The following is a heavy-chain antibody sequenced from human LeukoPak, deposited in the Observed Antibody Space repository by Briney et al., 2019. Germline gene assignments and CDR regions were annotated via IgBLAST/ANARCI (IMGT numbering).Heavy chain of an antibody. CDR3: ARVDTSMDWFDP. CDR2: IYTSGST. D-gene: IGHD5-18*01. V-gene: IGHV4-4*07. Sequence: SETLPLTCTVSGGSISSYYWSWIRQPAGKGLEWIGHIYTSGSTSYNPSLQSRVTMSVDTSKKQFSLRVSSVTAADTAVYYCARVDTSMDWFDPWGQGTLVTVSS. CDR1: GGSISSYY. J-gene: IGHJ5*02.